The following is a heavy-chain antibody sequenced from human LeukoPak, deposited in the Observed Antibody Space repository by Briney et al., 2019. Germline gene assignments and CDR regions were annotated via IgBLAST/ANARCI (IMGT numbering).Heavy chain of an antibody. Sequence: GGSLRLSCAASGFTFSSYSMNWVRQAPGKGLEWVSSISSSSSYIYYADSVKGRFTISRDNAKNSLYLQMNSLRAEDTAVYYCASSVRYYYDSSGPAAPYYWGRGTLVTVSS. CDR2: ISSSSSYI. J-gene: IGHJ4*02. V-gene: IGHV3-21*01. CDR1: GFTFSSYS. D-gene: IGHD3-22*01. CDR3: ASSVRYYYDSSGPAAPYY.